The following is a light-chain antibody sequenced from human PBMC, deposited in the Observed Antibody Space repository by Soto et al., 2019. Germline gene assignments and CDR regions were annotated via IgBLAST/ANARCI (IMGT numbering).Light chain of an antibody. CDR1: SSNIGKNY. V-gene: IGLV1-51*01. CDR2: DSN. J-gene: IGLJ2*01. CDR3: AAWDSSLTSVV. Sequence: QSVLTQPPSVSAAPGLKVTISCSGGSSNIGKNYVSWYQQFPGTAPKLLIYDSNKRSSGIPDRFSGSKSGTSVTLVISGLQSGDEADYYCAAWDSSLTSVVFGGGTKLTVL.